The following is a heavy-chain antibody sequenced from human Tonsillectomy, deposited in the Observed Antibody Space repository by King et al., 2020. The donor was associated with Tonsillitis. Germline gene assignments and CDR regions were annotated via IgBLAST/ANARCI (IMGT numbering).Heavy chain of an antibody. Sequence: VQLVESGGDLVQPGKSLRLSCAASGFTFSSFWMTWVRQAPGKGLEWVANIKQDGSEKYYVDSVKGRFTVSRDNAKNSLYLQMNSLRAEDTAVYYCARDSSVYYASEYYFDYWGQGTLVTVSS. CDR1: GFTFSSFW. CDR2: IKQDGSEK. D-gene: IGHD3-22*01. CDR3: ARDSSVYYASEYYFDY. J-gene: IGHJ4*02. V-gene: IGHV3-7*01.